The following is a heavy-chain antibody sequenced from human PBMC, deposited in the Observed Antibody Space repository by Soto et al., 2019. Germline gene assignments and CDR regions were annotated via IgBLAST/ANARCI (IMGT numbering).Heavy chain of an antibody. CDR1: GGTFSSYT. Sequence: QVQLVQSGAEVKKPGSSVKVSCKASGGTFSSYTISWVRQAPGQGLEWMGRIIPILGIANYAQKFQGRVTITADKSTSTAYMELSSLRSEDTAVYYCARGLEMALFAFDIWGQGTMVTVSS. D-gene: IGHD5-12*01. CDR3: ARGLEMALFAFDI. J-gene: IGHJ3*02. V-gene: IGHV1-69*02. CDR2: IIPILGIA.